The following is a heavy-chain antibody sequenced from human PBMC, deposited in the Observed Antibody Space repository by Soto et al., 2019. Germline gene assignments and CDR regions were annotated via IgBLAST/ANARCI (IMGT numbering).Heavy chain of an antibody. D-gene: IGHD3-16*01. Sequence: QVQLQESGPGLVKPSETLSLTCTVSGGSISSYYWSWIRQPPGKGLEWIGYIYYSGSTNYNPSLKSRVTISVDTSKNQFSLKLSSVTAADTAVYYCARVYVNLRNYYYYGMDVWGQGTTVTVSS. CDR1: GGSISSYY. CDR2: IYYSGST. V-gene: IGHV4-59*01. J-gene: IGHJ6*02. CDR3: ARVYVNLRNYYYYGMDV.